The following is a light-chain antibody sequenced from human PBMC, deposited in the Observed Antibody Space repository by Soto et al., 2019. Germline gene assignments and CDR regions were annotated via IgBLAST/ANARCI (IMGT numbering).Light chain of an antibody. CDR3: QQYNSYSFT. CDR1: QSISSW. CDR2: DAS. V-gene: IGKV1-5*01. Sequence: DIQMTQSPSTLSASVGDRVTITCRASQSISSWLAWYQQKPGKAPKLLIYDASSLESGVPSRFSGSGSGTEFTLTISRLQPDDFAAYYCQQYNSYSFTFGPGTKVDIK. J-gene: IGKJ3*01.